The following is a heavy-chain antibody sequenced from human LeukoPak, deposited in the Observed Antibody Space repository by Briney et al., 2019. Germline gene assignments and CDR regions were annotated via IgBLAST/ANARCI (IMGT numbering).Heavy chain of an antibody. Sequence: GGSLRLSCAASGFTFDDYAMHWVRQAPGKGLEWVSAISGSGGSTYYADSVKGRFTISRDNSKNTLYLQMNSLRAEDTAVYYCARDPSSGWSRPYFDYWGQGTLVTVSS. D-gene: IGHD6-19*01. J-gene: IGHJ4*02. CDR1: GFTFDDYA. CDR2: ISGSGGST. V-gene: IGHV3-23*01. CDR3: ARDPSSGWSRPYFDY.